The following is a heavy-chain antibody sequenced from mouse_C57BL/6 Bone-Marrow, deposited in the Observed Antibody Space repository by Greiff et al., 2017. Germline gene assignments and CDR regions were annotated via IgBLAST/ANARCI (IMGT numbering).Heavy chain of an antibody. V-gene: IGHV5-12*01. J-gene: IGHJ3*01. D-gene: IGHD1-2*01. CDR2: ICNGGGST. CDR3: ARHHYGPFAY. Sequence: EVKLVESGGGLVQPGGSLTLSCAASGFTFSDYYMYWVRQTPEKRLEWVAYICNGGGSTYYPDTVKGRFTISRDNDKHTLYLQMSLLKAEDTAIYYCARHHYGPFAYWGQGTLVTVSA. CDR1: GFTFSDYY.